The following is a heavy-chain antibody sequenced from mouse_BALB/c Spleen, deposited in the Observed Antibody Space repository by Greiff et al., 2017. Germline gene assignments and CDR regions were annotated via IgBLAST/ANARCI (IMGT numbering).Heavy chain of an antibody. CDR1: GFTFSSYA. CDR3: ARGRVTTVVADFDY. V-gene: IGHV5-6-5*01. D-gene: IGHD1-1*01. J-gene: IGHJ2*01. Sequence: EVMLVESGGGLVKPGGSLKLSCAASGFTFSSYAMSWVRQTPEKRLEWVASISSGGSTYYPDSVKGRFTISRDNARNILYLQMSSLRSEDTAMYYCARGRVTTVVADFDYWGQGTTLTVSS. CDR2: ISSGGST.